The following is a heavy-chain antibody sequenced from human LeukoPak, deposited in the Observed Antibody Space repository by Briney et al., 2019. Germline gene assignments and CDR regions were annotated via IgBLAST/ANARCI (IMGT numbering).Heavy chain of an antibody. CDR2: INQSGST. J-gene: IGHJ4*02. D-gene: IGHD3-10*01. CDR1: GGSFSGHY. Sequence: SETLSLTCAVYGGSFSGHYWSWIRQPPGKGLEWIGEINQSGSTNYNPSLKSRVTISIDTSKNQFSLKLTSVTAADTAVYYCAINDGSGSYYKSDYWGQGTLVTVSS. CDR3: AINDGSGSYYKSDY. V-gene: IGHV4-34*01.